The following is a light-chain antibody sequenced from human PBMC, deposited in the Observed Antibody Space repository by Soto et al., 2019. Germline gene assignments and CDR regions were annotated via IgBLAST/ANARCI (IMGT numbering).Light chain of an antibody. J-gene: IGKJ1*01. CDR1: QVISTS. Sequence: GESVTITCRASQVISTSLAWYQVKPGKAPKLLIYAASTLESGVPSRFSATVSGTEFSLTITSLQPEDFAVYCCQQYGSSPRTFGQGTKVDIK. CDR2: AAS. V-gene: IGKV1-9*01. CDR3: QQYGSSPRT.